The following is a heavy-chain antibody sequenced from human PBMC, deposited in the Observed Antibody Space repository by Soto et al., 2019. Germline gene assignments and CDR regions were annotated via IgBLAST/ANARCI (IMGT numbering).Heavy chain of an antibody. CDR2: IGAYNGNT. Sequence: GASVKVSCKASGYTFTSYGISWVRQAPGQGLEWMGWIGAYNGNTNYAQKLQGRVTMTTDTSTSTAYMELRSLRSDDTAVYYCARTGRGTAMALYYYYYYGMDVWGQGTTVTVSS. J-gene: IGHJ6*02. D-gene: IGHD5-18*01. V-gene: IGHV1-18*04. CDR3: ARTGRGTAMALYYYYYYGMDV. CDR1: GYTFTSYG.